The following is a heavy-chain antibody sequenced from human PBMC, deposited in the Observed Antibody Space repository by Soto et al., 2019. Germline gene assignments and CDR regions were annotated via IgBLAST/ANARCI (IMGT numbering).Heavy chain of an antibody. CDR3: AREKYGILGGHYFDY. Sequence: GGSLRLSCAASGFTVSSDYMSWVRQAPGKGLECVSVIYSGGSTYYADSVKGRFTISRDKFKNTLYLQMNSLRAEDTAVYYCAREKYGILGGHYFDYWGQGTLVTVSS. D-gene: IGHD3-10*01. CDR2: IYSGGST. V-gene: IGHV3-53*01. J-gene: IGHJ4*02. CDR1: GFTVSSDY.